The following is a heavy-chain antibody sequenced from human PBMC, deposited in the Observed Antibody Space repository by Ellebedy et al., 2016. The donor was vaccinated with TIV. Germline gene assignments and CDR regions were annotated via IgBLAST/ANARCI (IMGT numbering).Heavy chain of an antibody. J-gene: IGHJ4*02. CDR2: IRYDGSNK. CDR1: GFTFSSYG. CDR3: ARELAAAGFFDY. D-gene: IGHD6-13*01. V-gene: IGHV3-30*02. Sequence: PGGSLRLSCAASGFTFSSYGMHWVRQAPGKGLEWVAFIRYDGSNKYYADSVKGRFTISRDNAKNSLYLQMDSLRAEDTAVFYCARELAAAGFFDYWGQGTQVTVSS.